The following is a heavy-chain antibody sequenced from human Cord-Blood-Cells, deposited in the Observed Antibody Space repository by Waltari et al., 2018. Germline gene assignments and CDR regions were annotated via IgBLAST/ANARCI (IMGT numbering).Heavy chain of an antibody. D-gene: IGHD1-7*01. V-gene: IGHV3-21*01. CDR3: ARDRSWNYDCYYYYYMDV. Sequence: EVQLVESGGGLVKPGGSLRLSCAASGFTFSSYSMNWVRQAPGKGLEWVPSISSSSSYIYYADSVKGRFTISRDNAKNSLYLQMNSLRAEDTAVYYCARDRSWNYDCYYYYYMDVWGKGTTVTVSS. CDR1: GFTFSSYS. CDR2: ISSSSSYI. J-gene: IGHJ6*03.